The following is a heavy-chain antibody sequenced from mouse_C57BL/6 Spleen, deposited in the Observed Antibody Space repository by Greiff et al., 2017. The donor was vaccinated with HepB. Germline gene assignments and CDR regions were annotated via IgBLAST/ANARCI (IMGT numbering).Heavy chain of an antibody. V-gene: IGHV5-4*03. Sequence: EVMLVESGGGLVKPGGSLKLSCAASGFTFSSYAMSWVRQTPEKRLEWVATISDGGSYTYYPDNVKGRCTISRDNAKNNLYLQMSHLKSEDTAMYYCARAYGHYFDYWGQGTTLTVSS. CDR1: GFTFSSYA. J-gene: IGHJ2*01. CDR2: ISDGGSYT. D-gene: IGHD1-1*02. CDR3: ARAYGHYFDY.